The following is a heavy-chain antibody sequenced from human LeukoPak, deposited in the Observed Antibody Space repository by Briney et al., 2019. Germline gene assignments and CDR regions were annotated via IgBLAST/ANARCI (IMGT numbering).Heavy chain of an antibody. CDR3: AELGITMTGGV. Sequence: GGSLRLSCAASGFTFDDYAMHWVRQAPGKGLEWVSGISWNSGSIGYADSVKGRFTISRDNAKNSLYLQMNSLRAEDTAVYYCAELGITMTGGVWGKGTTVTISS. CDR2: ISWNSGSI. CDR1: GFTFDDYA. J-gene: IGHJ6*04. V-gene: IGHV3-9*01. D-gene: IGHD3-10*02.